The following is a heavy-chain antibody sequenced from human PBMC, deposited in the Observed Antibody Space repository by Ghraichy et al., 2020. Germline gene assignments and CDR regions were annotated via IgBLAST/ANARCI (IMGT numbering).Heavy chain of an antibody. J-gene: IGHJ4*02. CDR3: ARGFYGDYPHYFDY. CDR2: IYSGGST. D-gene: IGHD4-17*01. Sequence: GGSLRLSCAASGFTVSSNYMTWVRQAPGKGLEWVSIIYSGGSTYYTDSVKGRFTISRDNSKNTLYLQMNSLRAEDTAVYYCARGFYGDYPHYFDYWGQGTLVTVSS. CDR1: GFTVSSNY. V-gene: IGHV3-53*01.